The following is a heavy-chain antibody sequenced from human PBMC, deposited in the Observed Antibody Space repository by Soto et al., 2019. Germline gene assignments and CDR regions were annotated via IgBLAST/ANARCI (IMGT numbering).Heavy chain of an antibody. CDR2: IKQDGSEK. Sequence: GGSLRLSCAASGFTFSGYWMSWVRQAPGKGLEWVANIKQDGSEKYYVDSVKGRFTISRDNAKNSLYLQMNSLRAEDTAVYYCATTVTSKHSYYYYYYGMEVWGQGTTVTVSS. CDR3: ATTVTSKHSYYYYYYGMEV. V-gene: IGHV3-7*03. CDR1: GFTFSGYW. J-gene: IGHJ6*02. D-gene: IGHD4-17*01.